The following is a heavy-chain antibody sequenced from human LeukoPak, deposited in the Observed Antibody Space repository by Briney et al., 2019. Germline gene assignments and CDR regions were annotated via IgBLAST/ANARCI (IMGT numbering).Heavy chain of an antibody. CDR1: GGSFSGYY. Sequence: PSETLSLTCAVYGGSFSGYYWSWIRQPPGKGLEWIGEINHSGSTNYNPSLKSRVTISVDTSKNQFSLKLSSVTAADTAVYYCARIARGQSFWSNDYWGRGTPVTVSS. J-gene: IGHJ4*02. CDR2: INHSGST. V-gene: IGHV4-34*01. D-gene: IGHD3-3*01. CDR3: ARIARGQSFWSNDY.